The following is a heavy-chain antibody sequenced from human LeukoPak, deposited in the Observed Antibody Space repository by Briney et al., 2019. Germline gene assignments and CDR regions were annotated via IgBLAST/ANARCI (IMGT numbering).Heavy chain of an antibody. J-gene: IGHJ6*03. V-gene: IGHV1-8*01. CDR1: GYTFTSYD. Sequence: ASVKVSCKASGYTFTSYDINWVRQATGQGLEWMGWMNPNSGNTGYAQKFQGRVTMTTDTSTSTAYMELRSLRSDDTAVYYCARWAPDIVVVPAAMSVGYYYYYYYMDVWGKGTTVTISS. CDR2: MNPNSGNT. D-gene: IGHD2-2*01. CDR3: ARWAPDIVVVPAAMSVGYYYYYYYMDV.